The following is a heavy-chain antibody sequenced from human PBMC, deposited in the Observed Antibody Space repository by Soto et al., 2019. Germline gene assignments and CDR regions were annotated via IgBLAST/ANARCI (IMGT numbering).Heavy chain of an antibody. D-gene: IGHD5-18*01. CDR2: ISGSGGST. V-gene: IGHV3-23*01. CDR3: AKDGGYSFGTRLDSFDY. Sequence: EVQLLESGRGLVQPGGSLKLSCAASGFTFSSSGMSWVRQAPGKGLEWVSTISGSGGSTYYADSVKGRFTISRDNSKNTLYLRMNNLRAEDTAVYYCAKDGGYSFGTRLDSFDYCGQGTLVTVSS. J-gene: IGHJ4*02. CDR1: GFTFSSSG.